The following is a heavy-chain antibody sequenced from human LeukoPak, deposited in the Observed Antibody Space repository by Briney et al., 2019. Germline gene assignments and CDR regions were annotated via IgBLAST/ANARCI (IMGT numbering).Heavy chain of an antibody. J-gene: IGHJ4*02. CDR2: IKQDGSEK. D-gene: IGHD4-23*01. V-gene: IGHV3-7*04. CDR3: ARDLLYGGHSPFDF. Sequence: GGSLRLSCAASGFTFSKFWMSWVRQAPGKGLEWVANIKQDGSEKYYVDSVKGRFTISRGNAKNSLYLQMNSLRADDTAVYYCARDLLYGGHSPFDFWGQGTLVTVSS. CDR1: GFTFSKFW.